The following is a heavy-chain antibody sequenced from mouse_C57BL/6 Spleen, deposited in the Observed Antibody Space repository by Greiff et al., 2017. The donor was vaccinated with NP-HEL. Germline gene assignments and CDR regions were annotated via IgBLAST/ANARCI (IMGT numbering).Heavy chain of an antibody. V-gene: IGHV5-17*01. J-gene: IGHJ4*01. Sequence: EVKLMESGGGLVKPGGSLKLSCAASGFTFSDYGMHWVRQAPEKGLEWVAYISSGSSTIYYADTVKGRFTISRDNAKNTLFLQMTSLRSEDTAMYYCARPGYDGDYAMDYWGQGTSVTVSS. CDR2: ISSGSSTI. CDR1: GFTFSDYG. CDR3: ARPGYDGDYAMDY. D-gene: IGHD2-14*01.